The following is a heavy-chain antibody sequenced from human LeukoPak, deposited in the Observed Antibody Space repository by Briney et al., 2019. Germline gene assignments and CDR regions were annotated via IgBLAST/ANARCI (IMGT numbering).Heavy chain of an antibody. CDR2: ISGSGGST. V-gene: IGHV3-23*01. Sequence: PGGSLRLSCAASGFTLSSYAMSWVRQAPGKGLEWVSAISGSGGSTYYADSVKGRFTISRDNSKNTLYLQMNSLRAEDTAVYYCAKDPSIAAAGTYDYWGQGTLVTVSS. CDR3: AKDPSIAAAGTYDY. CDR1: GFTLSSYA. J-gene: IGHJ4*02. D-gene: IGHD6-13*01.